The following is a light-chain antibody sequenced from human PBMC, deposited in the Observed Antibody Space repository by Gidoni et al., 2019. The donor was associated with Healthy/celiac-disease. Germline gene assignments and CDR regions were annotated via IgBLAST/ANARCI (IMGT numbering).Light chain of an antibody. Sequence: ILNTQSPSSLSATVGDRVTITCRASQSISSYLNWYQQKPGKAPKLLIYAASRLQSLVPSRFSGSSSGTDFTPTISSLEPEDFATYYWQQSYSTLTFGGGTKVEIK. CDR2: AAS. CDR3: QQSYSTLT. CDR1: QSISSY. V-gene: IGKV1-39*01. J-gene: IGKJ4*01.